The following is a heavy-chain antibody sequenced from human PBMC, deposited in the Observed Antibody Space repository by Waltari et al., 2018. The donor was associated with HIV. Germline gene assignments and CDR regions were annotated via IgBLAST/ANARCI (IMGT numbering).Heavy chain of an antibody. CDR1: GFTFKDFA. V-gene: IGHV3-23*04. CDR3: AKAVMETAVSSPVDC. J-gene: IGHJ4*02. D-gene: IGHD5-18*01. CDR2: ISGSGGTT. Sequence: EVQLVESGRGLVQPGGSLRRTCTASGFTFKDFAMNWVRQATGKGLVVVSVISGSGGTTYYADCVKGRFTVSRDNFRIPVYLQIDCLRAGDTAIYYCAKAVMETAVSSPVDCWGQGALVTVSS.